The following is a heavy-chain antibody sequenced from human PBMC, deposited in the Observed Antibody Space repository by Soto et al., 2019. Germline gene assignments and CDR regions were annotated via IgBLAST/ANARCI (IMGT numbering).Heavy chain of an antibody. V-gene: IGHV4-34*01. CDR1: GGSFSGYY. Sequence: QVQLQQWGAGLLKPSETLSLTCAVYGGSFSGYYWSWIRQPPGKGLEWIGEINHSGSTNYNPSLKSRVTISVDTSKYQFSLKLSSVTAADTAVYYCARGRDPDYWGQGTLVTVSS. CDR2: INHSGST. CDR3: ARGRDPDY. J-gene: IGHJ4*02.